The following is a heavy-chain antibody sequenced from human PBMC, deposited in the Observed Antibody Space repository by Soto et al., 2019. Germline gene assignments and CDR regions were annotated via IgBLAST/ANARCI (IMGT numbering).Heavy chain of an antibody. V-gene: IGHV3-74*01. Sequence: GGSLRLSCAASGFTFGGHWMHWVRQTPGKGLVWVSHINTDGSDTNYADSVRGRFTISRDNAKNTLYLHVNSLRAEDTAVYYCARGDLVRGIDYWGQGTLVTVSS. CDR3: ARGDLVRGIDY. D-gene: IGHD3-10*01. CDR1: GFTFGGHW. J-gene: IGHJ4*02. CDR2: INTDGSDT.